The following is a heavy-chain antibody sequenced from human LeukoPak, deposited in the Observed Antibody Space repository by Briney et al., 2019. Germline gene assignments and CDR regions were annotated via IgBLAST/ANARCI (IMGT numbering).Heavy chain of an antibody. CDR2: ISYDGSNK. CDR3: ARDSGWFGP. CDR1: GFTFSSYA. D-gene: IGHD3-10*01. Sequence: PGRSLRLSCAASGFTFSSYAMHWVRQAPGKGLEWVAVISYDGSNKYYADSVKGRFTISRDNSKNTLYLQMNSLRAEDTAVYYCARDSGWFGPWGQGTLVTVSS. J-gene: IGHJ5*02. V-gene: IGHV3-30*01.